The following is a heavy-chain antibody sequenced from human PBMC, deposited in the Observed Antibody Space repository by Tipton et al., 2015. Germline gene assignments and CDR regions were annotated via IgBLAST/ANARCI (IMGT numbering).Heavy chain of an antibody. V-gene: IGHV4-59*01. CDR2: LFYNGNT. D-gene: IGHD3/OR15-3a*01. CDR3: ARAIPHYYGLENVGYYFAD. J-gene: IGHJ4*02. Sequence: TLSLTCTVSGGSIRSYYWSWIRQPPGRGLEWIGHLFYNGNTTYNPSLKSRLSISVDSSMNHLSLKLNSMTAADTAVYYCARAIPHYYGLENVGYYFADWGQGTLVTVSS. CDR1: GGSIRSYY.